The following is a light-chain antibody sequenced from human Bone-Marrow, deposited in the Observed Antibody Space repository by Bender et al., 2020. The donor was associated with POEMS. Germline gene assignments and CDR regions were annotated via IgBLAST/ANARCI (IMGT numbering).Light chain of an antibody. CDR3: CSYAGSDSYV. V-gene: IGLV2-23*02. J-gene: IGLJ1*01. Sequence: QSALTQPASVSGSPGQSITISCTGTGSDIGSHNRVSWLQQHPGEAPKLVIYEVSKRPSGVSNRFSGSKSGNTASLTISGLQAEDEADYYCCSYAGSDSYVFGSGTKVTVL. CDR1: GSDIGSHNR. CDR2: EVS.